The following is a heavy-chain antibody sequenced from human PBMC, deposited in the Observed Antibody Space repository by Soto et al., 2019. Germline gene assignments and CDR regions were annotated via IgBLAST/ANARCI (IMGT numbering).Heavy chain of an antibody. CDR2: ISTYNGNT. Sequence: QVQLVQSGAEVKKPGASVKVSCKASGYTFITCGISWVRQGPGQGLEWMGWISTYNGNTNYAQKLQGRVTMTTDTSTSTASMELRGLRSDDTAVYYCVRDLDGSGSYYTDYWGQGTLVTVSS. CDR3: VRDLDGSGSYYTDY. J-gene: IGHJ4*02. V-gene: IGHV1-18*01. CDR1: GYTFITCG. D-gene: IGHD3-10*01.